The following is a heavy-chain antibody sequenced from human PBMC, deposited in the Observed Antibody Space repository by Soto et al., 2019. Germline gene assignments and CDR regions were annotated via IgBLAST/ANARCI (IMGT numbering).Heavy chain of an antibody. D-gene: IGHD3-22*01. V-gene: IGHV5-10-1*01. CDR1: GYSFAGYW. CDR3: ARQIYDSDTGPNFQYYFDS. CDR2: IDPSDSQT. J-gene: IGHJ4*02. Sequence: GGSLKISCKGSGYSFAGYWITWVRQKPGKGLEWMGRIDPSDSQTYYSPSFRGHVTISVTKSITTVFLQWSSLRASDTAMYYCARQIYDSDTGPNFQYYFDSWGQGTPVTVSS.